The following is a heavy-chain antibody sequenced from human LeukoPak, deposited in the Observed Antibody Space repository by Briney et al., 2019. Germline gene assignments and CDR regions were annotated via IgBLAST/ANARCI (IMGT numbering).Heavy chain of an antibody. J-gene: IGHJ4*02. CDR2: INPNSGGT. D-gene: IGHD3-10*01. V-gene: IGHV1-2*02. CDR3: ARDPHPGSSTLFDY. CDR1: GYTFTGYY. Sequence: GASMKVSCKASGYTFTGYYMHWVRQAPGQGLEWMGWINPNSGGTNYAQKLQGRVTMTTDTSTSTAYMELRSLRSDDTAVYYCARDPHPGSSTLFDYWGQGTLVTVSS.